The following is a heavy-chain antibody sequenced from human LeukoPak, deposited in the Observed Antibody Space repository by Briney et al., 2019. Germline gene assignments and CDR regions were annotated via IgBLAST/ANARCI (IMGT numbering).Heavy chain of an antibody. CDR2: IYNSGST. V-gene: IGHV4-59*01. J-gene: IGHJ3*02. D-gene: IGHD1-26*01. Sequence: SETLSLTCTVSGGSISSDYWSWIRQPPGKGLEWIAYIYNSGSTSYNPSLKSRATISMNTSKNQFSLKLSSVTAADTAVYYCARGPGGGTYSDAFDIWGQGTMVTVSS. CDR1: GGSISSDY. CDR3: ARGPGGGTYSDAFDI.